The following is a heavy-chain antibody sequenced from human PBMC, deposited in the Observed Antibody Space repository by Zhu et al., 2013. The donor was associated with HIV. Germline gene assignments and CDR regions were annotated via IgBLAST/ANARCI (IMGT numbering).Heavy chain of an antibody. J-gene: IGHJ3*02. CDR2: FDPEDGET. CDR1: GYTLTELS. V-gene: IGHV1-24*01. CDR3: ATDNPDLYYDFWSGSLGGFDI. D-gene: IGHD3-3*01. Sequence: QVQLVQSGAEVKKPGASVKVSCKVSGYTLTELSMHWVRQAPGKGLEWMGGFDPEDGETIYAQKFQGRVTMTEDTSTDTAYMELSSLRSEDTAVYYCATDNPDLYYDFWSGSLGGFDIWGQGTMVTVSS.